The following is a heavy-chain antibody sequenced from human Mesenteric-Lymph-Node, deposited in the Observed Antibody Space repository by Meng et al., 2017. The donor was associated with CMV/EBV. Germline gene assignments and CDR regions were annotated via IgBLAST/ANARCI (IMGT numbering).Heavy chain of an antibody. D-gene: IGHD3-9*01. J-gene: IGHJ4*02. Sequence: GSLRLSCTVSGVSISSYFWTWIRQPPGKGLEWIGYVYNSGKTNYNPSLKSRLTISLDMSKNQFSLKLSSVTPADTAIYYCARLEHYYDVLTGYIRPVYFDYWGQGALVTVSS. CDR1: GVSISSYF. CDR2: VYNSGKT. V-gene: IGHV4-59*01. CDR3: ARLEHYYDVLTGYIRPVYFDY.